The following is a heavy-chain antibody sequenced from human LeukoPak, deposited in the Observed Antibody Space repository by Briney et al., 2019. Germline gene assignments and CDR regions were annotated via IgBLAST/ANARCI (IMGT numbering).Heavy chain of an antibody. V-gene: IGHV1-69*05. CDR2: IIPIFGTA. CDR3: ARLPYYYDSSGYMD. D-gene: IGHD3-22*01. Sequence: SVKVSCKASGGTFSSYAIRWVRQAPGQGLEWMERIIPIFGTANYAQKFQGRVTITTDESTSTAYMELSSLRSEDTAVYYCARLPYYYDSSGYMDWGQGTLVTVSS. CDR1: GGTFSSYA. J-gene: IGHJ4*02.